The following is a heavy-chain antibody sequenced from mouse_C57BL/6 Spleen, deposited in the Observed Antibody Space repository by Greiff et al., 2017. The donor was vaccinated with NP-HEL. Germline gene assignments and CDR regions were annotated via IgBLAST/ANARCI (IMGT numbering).Heavy chain of an antibody. D-gene: IGHD2-3*01. CDR2: IYPGAGDT. CDR3: AREDGYWAMDY. CDR1: GYAFSSSW. V-gene: IGHV1-82*01. Sequence: QVQLKQSGPELVKPGASVKISCKASGYAFSSSWMNWVKQRPGKGLEWIGRIYPGAGDTNYNGKFKGKATLTADKSSSTAYMQLSSLTSEDSAVYFCAREDGYWAMDYWGQGTSVTVSS. J-gene: IGHJ4*01.